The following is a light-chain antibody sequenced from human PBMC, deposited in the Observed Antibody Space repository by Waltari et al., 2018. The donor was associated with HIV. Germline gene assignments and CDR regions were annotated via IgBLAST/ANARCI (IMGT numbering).Light chain of an antibody. CDR3: TSYAGSDNVV. CDR1: SSDVGGCHS. CDR2: EVS. Sequence: QSALTQPPSASGSPGQSVTISCPGTSSDVGGCHSFSWYQQHPGQAPKLMIFEVSKRPSGVPDRFSGSKSGNTASLTVSGLQAEDEAHYYCTSYAGSDNVVFGGGTKLTVL. V-gene: IGLV2-8*01. J-gene: IGLJ2*01.